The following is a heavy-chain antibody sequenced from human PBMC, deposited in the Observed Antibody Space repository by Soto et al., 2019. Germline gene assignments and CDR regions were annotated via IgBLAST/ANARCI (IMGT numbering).Heavy chain of an antibody. J-gene: IGHJ6*02. D-gene: IGHD3-16*01. V-gene: IGHV3-30*18. CDR3: AKDWGPYYYGMDV. Sequence: LRLSCAASGFTFNNYGMHWVRQAPGKGLEWVAVISYDGSNKYYADSVKGRFTISRDNSKNTLYLQMNSLRAEDTAVYYCAKDWGPYYYGMDVWGQGTTVTVSS. CDR2: ISYDGSNK. CDR1: GFTFNNYG.